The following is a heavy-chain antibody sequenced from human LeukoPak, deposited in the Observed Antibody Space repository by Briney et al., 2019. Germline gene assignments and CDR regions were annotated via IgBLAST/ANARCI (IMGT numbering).Heavy chain of an antibody. Sequence: SSETLSHTCAVYGGSFSGYYWSWIRQPPGKGLEWIGEINHSGGTNYNPSLKSQVTISVDTSKNQFSLKLSSVTAADTAVYYCARGRGYYDSSGYYLDYWGQGTLVTVSS. J-gene: IGHJ4*02. CDR1: GGSFSGYY. CDR3: ARGRGYYDSSGYYLDY. D-gene: IGHD3-22*01. V-gene: IGHV4-34*01. CDR2: INHSGGT.